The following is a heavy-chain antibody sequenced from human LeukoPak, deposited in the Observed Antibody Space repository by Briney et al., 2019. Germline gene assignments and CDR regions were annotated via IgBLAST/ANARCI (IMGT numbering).Heavy chain of an antibody. D-gene: IGHD2-15*01. CDR1: GFTFSSYW. CDR2: IKQDGSEK. Sequence: PGGSLRLSCAASGFTFSSYWVSWVRQAPGKGLEWVANIKQDGSEKYYVDSVKGRFTISRDNAKNSLYLQMNSLRAEDTAVYYCARGGSTRGPNWFDPWGQGTLVTVSS. J-gene: IGHJ5*02. CDR3: ARGGSTRGPNWFDP. V-gene: IGHV3-7*01.